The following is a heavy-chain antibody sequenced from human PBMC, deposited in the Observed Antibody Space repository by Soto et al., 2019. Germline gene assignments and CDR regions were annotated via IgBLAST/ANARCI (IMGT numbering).Heavy chain of an antibody. CDR1: GFTFNTFA. D-gene: IGHD2-15*01. CDR2: LSGSGSLS. J-gene: IGHJ4*02. Sequence: GGSLRLSCVVSGFTFNTFAMTWVRQAPGNGLEWVSALSGSGSLSYYADSVKGRFTISRDNSKNTLYLQMNNLRVDETAVYFCARDRGGALDSWGQGTLVTVSS. CDR3: ARDRGGALDS. V-gene: IGHV3-23*01.